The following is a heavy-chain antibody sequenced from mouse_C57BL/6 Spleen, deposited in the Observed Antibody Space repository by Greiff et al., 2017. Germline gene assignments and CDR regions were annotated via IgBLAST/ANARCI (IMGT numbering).Heavy chain of an antibody. CDR1: GYTFTEYT. J-gene: IGHJ4*01. Sequence: QVQLQQSGAELVKPGASVKLSCKASGYTFTEYTINWVKPRSGQGLEWIGWFDPGSGSIKYNEKFKDKATLTADKSSSAVYMGLSRLASEDSSVYCCARHEDLRREPRGYYAMDYWGQGTSVTVSS. V-gene: IGHV1-62-2*01. CDR3: ARHEDLRREPRGYYAMDY. CDR2: FDPGSGSI.